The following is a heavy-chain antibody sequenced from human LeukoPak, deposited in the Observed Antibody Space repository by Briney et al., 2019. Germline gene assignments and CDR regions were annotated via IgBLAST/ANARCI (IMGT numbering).Heavy chain of an antibody. CDR2: ISAYNGNT. CDR1: GYTFTSYG. V-gene: IGHV1-18*01. J-gene: IGHJ3*02. CDR3: ARDRWRGSSWYAKAFDI. Sequence: ASVKVSCKASGYTFTSYGISWVRQAPGQGLEWMGWISAYNGNTNYAQKLQGRVTMTTDTSTSTAYMELRSLRSGDTAVYYCARDRWRGSSWYAKAFDIGGQGTMVTVSS. D-gene: IGHD6-13*01.